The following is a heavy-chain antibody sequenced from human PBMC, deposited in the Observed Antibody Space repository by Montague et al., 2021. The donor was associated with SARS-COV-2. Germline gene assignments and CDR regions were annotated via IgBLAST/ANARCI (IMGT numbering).Heavy chain of an antibody. D-gene: IGHD2-2*01. J-gene: IGHJ6*03. CDR2: INHSGST. CDR3: ARLVVPAARYYYYYYYMDV. V-gene: IGHV4-34*01. CDR1: GGSFSGYY. Sequence: TLSLTCAVYGGSFSGYYWSWIRQPPGKGLEWIGEINHSGSTNYNPSLKSRVTISVDTSKNQFSLKLSSVTAADTAVYYCARLVVPAARYYYYYYYMDVWGKGTTVTVSS.